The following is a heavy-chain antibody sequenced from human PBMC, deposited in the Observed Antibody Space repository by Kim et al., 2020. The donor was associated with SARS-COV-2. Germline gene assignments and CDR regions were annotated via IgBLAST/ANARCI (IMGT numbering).Heavy chain of an antibody. D-gene: IGHD6-13*01. V-gene: IGHV3-74*01. Sequence: GGSLRLSCEASGFTFSSYWMNWVRQGPGKGLVWVSRIKSDGSDTHYADSVKGRFTISRDNAKNTLHLQLHRLGVEDTAIYYCARGSFQQGFDPWGQGTLVTVSS. J-gene: IGHJ5*02. CDR2: IKSDGSDT. CDR1: GFTFSSYW. CDR3: ARGSFQQGFDP.